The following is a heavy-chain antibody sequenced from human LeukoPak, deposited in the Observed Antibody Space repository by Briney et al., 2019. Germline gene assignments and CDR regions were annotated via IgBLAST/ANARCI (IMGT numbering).Heavy chain of an antibody. J-gene: IGHJ6*02. CDR3: ARVGYYDSSGYYYYYGMDV. D-gene: IGHD3-22*01. CDR2: ISSSGSTI. V-gene: IGHV3-11*01. Sequence: GGSLRLSCAASGFTFSDYYMSWIRQAPGKGLEWVSYISSSGSTIYYADSVKGRFTISRDNAKNSLYLQMNSLRAEDTAVYYCARVGYYDSSGYYYYYGMDVWGQGTTVTVSS. CDR1: GFTFSDYY.